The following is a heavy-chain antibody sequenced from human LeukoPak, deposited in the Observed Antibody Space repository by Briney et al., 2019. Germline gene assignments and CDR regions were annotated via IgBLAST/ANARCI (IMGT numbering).Heavy chain of an antibody. CDR1: GFTFSSYG. Sequence: GGSLRLSCAASGFTFSSYGMHWVRQAPGKGLEWVAFIRYDGSNKYYADSVKGRFTISRDNSKNTLYLQMNSLRAEDTAVYYCAKDAHGSTKIVVPYFDYWGQGTLVTVSS. CDR3: AKDAHGSTKIVVPYFDY. J-gene: IGHJ4*02. V-gene: IGHV3-30*02. D-gene: IGHD3-22*01. CDR2: IRYDGSNK.